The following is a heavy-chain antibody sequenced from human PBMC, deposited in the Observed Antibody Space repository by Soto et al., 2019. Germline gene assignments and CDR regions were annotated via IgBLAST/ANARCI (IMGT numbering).Heavy chain of an antibody. CDR3: ARGAPYYYDSSGYPRQPAFDP. J-gene: IGHJ5*02. D-gene: IGHD3-22*01. Sequence: TSETLSLTCAVSGGSISGYYWSWIRQPPGKGLEWIGEINHSGSTNYNPSLKSRVTISVDTSKNQFSLKLSSVTAADTAVYYCARGAPYYYDSSGYPRQPAFDPWGQGTLVTVSS. CDR1: GGSISGYY. V-gene: IGHV4-34*01. CDR2: INHSGST.